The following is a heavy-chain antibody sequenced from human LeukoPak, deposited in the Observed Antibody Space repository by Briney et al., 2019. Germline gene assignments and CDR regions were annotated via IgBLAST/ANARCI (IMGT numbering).Heavy chain of an antibody. J-gene: IGHJ4*02. CDR2: IKEDGSKR. CDR3: ERAPEFWGVDSFLDY. D-gene: IGHD3-16*01. Sequence: GGSLRLSCAASGFTFDIYWMTWVRQAPGKGLEWVANIKEDGSKRYYVDSVEGRFTISRDNAKNTLYLQMNSLRAEDTAVYYWERAPEFWGVDSFLDYGGRGTRATV. CDR1: GFTFDIYW. V-gene: IGHV3-7*01.